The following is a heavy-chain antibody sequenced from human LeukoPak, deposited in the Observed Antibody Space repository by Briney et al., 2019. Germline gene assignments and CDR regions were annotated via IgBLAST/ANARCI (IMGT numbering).Heavy chain of an antibody. CDR1: GGSISSGFYY. D-gene: IGHD3-16*01. CDR3: AREHPRGEVDDFDY. V-gene: IGHV4-61*02. Sequence: SETLSLTCTVSGGSISSGFYYWSWIRQPAGKGLEWIGRIYTSGSTNYNPSLKSRISISVNTSKNQFSLKLTSVTAADTAVYYCAREHPRGEVDDFDYWGQGTLVTVSS. J-gene: IGHJ4*02. CDR2: IYTSGST.